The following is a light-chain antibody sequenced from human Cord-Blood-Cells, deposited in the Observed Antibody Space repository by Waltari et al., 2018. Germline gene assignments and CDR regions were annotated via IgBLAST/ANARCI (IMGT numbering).Light chain of an antibody. V-gene: IGLV2-8*01. J-gene: IGLJ3*02. CDR2: EVS. CDR3: SSYAGSNNWV. CDR1: SSHVGGYNY. Sequence: QSALTQPPSASGSPGQSVTISCTGTSSHVGGYNYVSWYPQHPGKAPKLMIYEVSKRPSGFPDRFSGSKSGNTASLTVSGFQAEDEADYYCSSYAGSNNWVFGGGTKLTVL.